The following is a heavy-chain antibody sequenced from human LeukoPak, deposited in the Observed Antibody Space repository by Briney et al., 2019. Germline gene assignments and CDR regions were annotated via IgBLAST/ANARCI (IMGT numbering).Heavy chain of an antibody. Sequence: QSGGSLRLSCAVSGITLSNYGMTWVRRAPGKGLEWVAGLSGSGGSTNYADSVKGRFTISRDNAKNTLYLQMNSLRAEDTAVYFCAKRGVVIRVILVGFHKEAYYFDSWGQGVLVTVSS. D-gene: IGHD3-22*01. V-gene: IGHV3-23*01. J-gene: IGHJ4*02. CDR2: LSGSGGST. CDR1: GITLSNYG. CDR3: AKRGVVIRVILVGFHKEAYYFDS.